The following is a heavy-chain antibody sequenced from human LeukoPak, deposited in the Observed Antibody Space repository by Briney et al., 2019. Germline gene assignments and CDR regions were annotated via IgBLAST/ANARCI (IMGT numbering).Heavy chain of an antibody. CDR3: ARVADGDKYGGRDY. V-gene: IGHV3-30*09. CDR1: GFTFSSYA. CDR2: ISYDGSNK. Sequence: PGGSLRLSCAASGFTFSSYAVHWVRQAPGKGLEWVALISYDGSNKDYADSVKGRFAISRDNSKNTVFLQMNSLRAEDTAVYYCARVADGDKYGGRDYWGQGTLVTVSS. J-gene: IGHJ4*02. D-gene: IGHD5-24*01.